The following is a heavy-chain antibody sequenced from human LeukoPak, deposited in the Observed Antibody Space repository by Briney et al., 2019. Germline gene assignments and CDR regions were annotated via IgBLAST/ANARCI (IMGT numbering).Heavy chain of an antibody. J-gene: IGHJ4*02. CDR2: ISHDGSNK. CDR1: GFTSSSYA. D-gene: IGHD3-22*01. V-gene: IGHV3-30-3*01. CDR3: ARDGDTYYYDSSGYLY. Sequence: GGSLRLSCAASGFTSSSYAMHWVRQAPGKGLGWVAVISHDGSNKYYADSVKGRFTISRDNSKNTLYLQMNSLRAEDTAVYYCARDGDTYYYDSSGYLYWGQGTLVTVSS.